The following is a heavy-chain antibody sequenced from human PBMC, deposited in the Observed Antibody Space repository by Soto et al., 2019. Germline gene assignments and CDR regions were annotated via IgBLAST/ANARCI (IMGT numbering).Heavy chain of an antibody. Sequence: GGSLRLSCAASGSTISDYWMHWVRQAPGKGLAWVSRINSDGGSASYADSVKGRFTISRDNAKNTLFLQMNSLRAEDTAMYYCARGSLKIASERYCSGGSCLLPLNWFDPWGQGTLVTVSS. J-gene: IGHJ5*02. CDR3: ARGSLKIASERYCSGGSCLLPLNWFDP. CDR2: INSDGGSA. D-gene: IGHD2-15*01. V-gene: IGHV3-74*01. CDR1: GSTISDYW.